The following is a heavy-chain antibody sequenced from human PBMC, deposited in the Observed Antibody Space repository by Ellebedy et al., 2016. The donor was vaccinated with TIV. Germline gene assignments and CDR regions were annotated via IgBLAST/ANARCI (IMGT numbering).Heavy chain of an antibody. CDR1: GFTFDDYG. CDR2: INWNGGST. Sequence: GESLKISXAASGFTFDDYGMSWVRQAPGKGLEWVSGINWNGGSTGYADSVKGRFTISRDNAKNSLYLQMNSLRAEDTALYYCARKAVAGTRGDFDYWGRGTLVTVSS. J-gene: IGHJ4*02. D-gene: IGHD6-19*01. CDR3: ARKAVAGTRGDFDY. V-gene: IGHV3-20*04.